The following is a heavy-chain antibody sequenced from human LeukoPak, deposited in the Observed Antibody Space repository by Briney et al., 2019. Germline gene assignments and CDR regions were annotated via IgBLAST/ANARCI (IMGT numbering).Heavy chain of an antibody. CDR1: GFTFSSYS. Sequence: GGSLRLSCAASGFTFSSYSMNWVRQAPGRGLEWVSSISSSSSYIYYADSVKGRFTISRDNAKNSLYLQMNSLRAEDTAVYYCAREIVITMVRSPGLDAFDIWGQGTMVTVSS. D-gene: IGHD3-10*01. V-gene: IGHV3-21*01. CDR2: ISSSSSYI. CDR3: AREIVITMVRSPGLDAFDI. J-gene: IGHJ3*02.